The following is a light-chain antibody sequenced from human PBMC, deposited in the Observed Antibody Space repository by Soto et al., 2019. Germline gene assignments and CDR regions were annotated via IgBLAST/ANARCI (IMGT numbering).Light chain of an antibody. Sequence: EVVLTQSPGSLSLSPGERATLSCRASQSVSSYLAWYQQKPGQAPRLLIYDASSRATGIPNRFSGSGSGTDFTLTISRLEPEDFAVYYCQQYGNSPQTFGQGTKVDIK. J-gene: IGKJ1*01. CDR2: DAS. CDR1: QSVSSY. V-gene: IGKV3-20*01. CDR3: QQYGNSPQT.